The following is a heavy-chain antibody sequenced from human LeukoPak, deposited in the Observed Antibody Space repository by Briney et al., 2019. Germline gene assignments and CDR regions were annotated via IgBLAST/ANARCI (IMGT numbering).Heavy chain of an antibody. CDR2: IIPIFGTA. CDR3: ARDSSEFRSLIPH. J-gene: IGHJ1*01. CDR1: GGTFSSYA. V-gene: IGHV1-69*13. D-gene: IGHD2-21*01. Sequence: GASVNVSCKASGGTFSSYAISWVRQAPGQGLEWMGGIIPIFGTANYAQKFQGRVTITADESTSTAYMELSSLRPEDTAVYYCARDSSEFRSLIPHWGQGTLVTVSS.